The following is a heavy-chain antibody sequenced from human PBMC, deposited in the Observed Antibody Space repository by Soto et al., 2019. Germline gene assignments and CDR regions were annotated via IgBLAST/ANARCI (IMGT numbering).Heavy chain of an antibody. D-gene: IGHD2-21*02. CDR3: ARSIVVVTALDD. V-gene: IGHV1-3*01. J-gene: IGHJ4*02. Sequence: SVKVSCKASGYTFTRYAMHWVRQAPGQRLEWMGWINAGNGNTKYSQKFRGRVTITRDTSASTAYMELSSLRSEDTAVYYCARSIVVVTALDDWGQGALVTVSS. CDR1: GYTFTRYA. CDR2: INAGNGNT.